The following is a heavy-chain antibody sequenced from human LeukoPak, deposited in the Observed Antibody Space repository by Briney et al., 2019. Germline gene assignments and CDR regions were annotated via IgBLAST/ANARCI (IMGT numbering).Heavy chain of an antibody. V-gene: IGHV3-48*01. CDR3: AKRGAEVGTTIAPGNY. J-gene: IGHJ4*02. Sequence: GGSLRLSCAASGFTFNIYSMNWVRQAPGKGLEWVSHITSSSTSMYYTDSVKGRFTISRDNAHNSLYLQMNSLRAEDTAVYYCAKRGAEVGTTIAPGNYWGQGSLVTVSS. D-gene: IGHD1-26*01. CDR2: ITSSSTSM. CDR1: GFTFNIYS.